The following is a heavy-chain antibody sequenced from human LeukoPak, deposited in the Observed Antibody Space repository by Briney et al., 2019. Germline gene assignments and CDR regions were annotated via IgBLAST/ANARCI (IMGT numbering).Heavy chain of an antibody. CDR1: GHTFSSYW. CDR3: AKAPNSGGNCYDASDV. CDR2: ISGSGATT. J-gene: IGHJ3*01. Sequence: GGSLRLSCAASGHTFSSYWMHWVRQAPGKGLEWVSAISGSGATTYYTDSAKGRFTISRDNSKITLYLQMDSLRAEDTAMYYCAKAPNSGGNCYDASDVWGQGTMVTVSS. V-gene: IGHV3-23*01. D-gene: IGHD2-15*01.